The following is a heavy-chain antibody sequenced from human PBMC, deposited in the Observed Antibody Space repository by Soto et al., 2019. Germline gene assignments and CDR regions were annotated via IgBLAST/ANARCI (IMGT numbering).Heavy chain of an antibody. J-gene: IGHJ6*02. Sequence: GGSLRLSCAASGFTFSSYWMSWVRQAPGKGLEWVANIKHDGSEKYYVDSVKGRFTISRDNAKNSLYLQMNSLRAEDTAVYYCARFYYDSSGYLPSPYYYYYGMDVWGQGTTVTVSS. V-gene: IGHV3-7*04. D-gene: IGHD3-22*01. CDR3: ARFYYDSSGYLPSPYYYYYGMDV. CDR1: GFTFSSYW. CDR2: IKHDGSEK.